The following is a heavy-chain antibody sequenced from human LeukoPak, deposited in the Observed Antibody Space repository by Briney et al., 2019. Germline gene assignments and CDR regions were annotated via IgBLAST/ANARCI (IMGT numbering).Heavy chain of an antibody. J-gene: IGHJ4*02. CDR2: ISSSSSYT. V-gene: IGHV3-11*03. CDR1: GFIFSDYY. CDR3: ASTSEAGTVDS. D-gene: IGHD6-13*01. Sequence: GGSLRLSCAASGFIFSDYYMSWIRQAPGKGPEWVAYISSSSSYTDYPDSVKGRFTISRDNAMNSLFLQMNSLRAEDTAVYYCASTSEAGTVDSWGQGTLVTVSS.